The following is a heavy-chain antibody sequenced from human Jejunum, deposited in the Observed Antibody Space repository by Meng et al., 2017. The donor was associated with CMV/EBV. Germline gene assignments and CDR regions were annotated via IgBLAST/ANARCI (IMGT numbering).Heavy chain of an antibody. Sequence: TSGNYYWSWIRQPPGKGLEWIGYIYKMGNTNYSPSLRSRATISVDTSNNQFSLKLNSVTSADTAVYYCARGNGSGSYYPPAHLDYWGLGTRVTVSS. V-gene: IGHV4-61*01. J-gene: IGHJ4*02. CDR3: ARGNGSGSYYPPAHLDY. CDR1: TSGNYY. D-gene: IGHD3-10*01. CDR2: IYKMGNT.